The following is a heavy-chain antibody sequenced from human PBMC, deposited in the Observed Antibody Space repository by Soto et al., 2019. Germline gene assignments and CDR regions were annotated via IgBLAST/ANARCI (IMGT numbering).Heavy chain of an antibody. CDR1: GGSISSYY. CDR2: IYYSGST. CDR3: ARDNRMLRTGLDP. V-gene: IGHV4-59*01. Sequence: SETLSLTCTVSGGSISSYYWSWIRQPPGKGLEWIGYIYYSGSTNYNPSLKSRVTISVDTSKNQFSLKLSSVTAADTAVYYCARDNRMLRTGLDPWGQGTLVTVSS. D-gene: IGHD2-8*01. J-gene: IGHJ5*02.